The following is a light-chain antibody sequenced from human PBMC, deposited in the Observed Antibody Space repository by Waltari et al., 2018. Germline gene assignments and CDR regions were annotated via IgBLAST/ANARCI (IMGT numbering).Light chain of an antibody. V-gene: IGKV3-11*01. CDR1: ESINIY. J-gene: IGKJ1*01. CDR3: QHRSNWLSWT. Sequence: EIVLTQSPATLSLSPGDTATLSCRASESINIYLAWYQQKSGQAPRLLIYDTFDRAAGIPARFRGSGSGTYFTLTISSLEPEDFAVYYCQHRSNWLSWTFGQGTKVEIK. CDR2: DTF.